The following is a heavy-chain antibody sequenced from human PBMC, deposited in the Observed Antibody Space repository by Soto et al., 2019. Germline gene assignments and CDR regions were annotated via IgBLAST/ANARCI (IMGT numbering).Heavy chain of an antibody. D-gene: IGHD3-22*01. CDR3: LNYYSDSSGYLDY. Sequence: GGSLRLSCAASGFTFSSYAMHWVRQAPGKGLEWVAVISYDGSNKYYADSVKGRFTISRDNSKNTLYLQMNSLRAEDTAVYYSLNYYSDSSGYLDYWGQGTLVPVSS. CDR2: ISYDGSNK. CDR1: GFTFSSYA. V-gene: IGHV3-30-3*01. J-gene: IGHJ4*02.